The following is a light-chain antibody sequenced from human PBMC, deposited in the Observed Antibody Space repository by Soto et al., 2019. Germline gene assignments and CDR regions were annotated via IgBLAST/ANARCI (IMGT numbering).Light chain of an antibody. CDR3: QVWDSSSDHPLI. Sequence: SYELSQPPSVSVAPGQTARITCGGTNIGSKSVHWYQQKPGQAPVLVVYDDSDRPSGIPERFSGSNSGNTATLTISRVEAGDEADYYCQVWDSSSDHPLIFGTGTKLTV. V-gene: IGLV3-21*02. CDR1: NIGSKS. CDR2: DDS. J-gene: IGLJ1*01.